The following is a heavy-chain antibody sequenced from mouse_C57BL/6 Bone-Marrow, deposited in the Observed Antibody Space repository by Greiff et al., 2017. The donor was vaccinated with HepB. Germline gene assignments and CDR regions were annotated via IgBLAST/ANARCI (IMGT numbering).Heavy chain of an antibody. D-gene: IGHD1-1*01. Sequence: VKLLESDAELVKPGASVKISCKASGYNFTDYTIHWMKQRPEQGLEWIGYIYPRDGSTKYNEKFKGKATLTADKSSSTAYMKLNSLTSEDSAVYFCSRHPLYGSNFDYWGQGTTLTVSS. CDR2: IYPRDGST. CDR3: SRHPLYGSNFDY. J-gene: IGHJ2*01. CDR1: GYNFTDYT. V-gene: IGHV1-78*01.